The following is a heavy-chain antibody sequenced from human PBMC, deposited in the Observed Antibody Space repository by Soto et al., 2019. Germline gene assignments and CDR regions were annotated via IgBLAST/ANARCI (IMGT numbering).Heavy chain of an antibody. Sequence: QVQLVESGGGVVQPGRSLRLSCAASGFTFSSYGMHWVRQAPGKGLEWVAVIWYDGSNKYYADSVKGRFTISRDNSKNTLYLQMNSLRAEDTAVYYCARDGPYYYDSRGVDYWGPGTLVTVSS. V-gene: IGHV3-33*01. CDR3: ARDGPYYYDSRGVDY. CDR2: IWYDGSNK. D-gene: IGHD3-22*01. J-gene: IGHJ4*02. CDR1: GFTFSSYG.